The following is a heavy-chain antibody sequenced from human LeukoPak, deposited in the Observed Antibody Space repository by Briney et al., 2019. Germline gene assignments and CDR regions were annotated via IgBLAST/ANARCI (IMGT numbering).Heavy chain of an antibody. D-gene: IGHD2-21*02. CDR3: ARGGHIVVVTAIWDAFDI. Sequence: SVKVSCKASGGTFSSYAISWVRQAPGQGLEWMGGIIPIFGTANYAQKFQGRVTITADESTSTAYMELSSLRSEDTAVYYCARGGHIVVVTAIWDAFDIWGQGTMVTVSS. CDR2: IIPIFGTA. J-gene: IGHJ3*02. CDR1: GGTFSSYA. V-gene: IGHV1-69*13.